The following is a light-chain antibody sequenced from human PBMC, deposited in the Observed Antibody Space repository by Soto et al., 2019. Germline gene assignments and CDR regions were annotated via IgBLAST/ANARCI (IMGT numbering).Light chain of an antibody. V-gene: IGKV1-17*01. CDR1: QGLRNE. CDR3: LQHNTYPIT. CDR2: AAS. Sequence: DIQMTQSPSSLSASVGDTVTITCRASQGLRNELGWYQQKPGKAPKRLIHAASSLQSGVPSRFSGSGPGTESTLTISSLLPEDFATYYCLQHNTYPITFGQGTRLDIK. J-gene: IGKJ5*01.